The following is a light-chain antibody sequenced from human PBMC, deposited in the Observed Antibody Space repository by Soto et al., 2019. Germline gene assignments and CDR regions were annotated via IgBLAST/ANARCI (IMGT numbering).Light chain of an antibody. CDR3: QQYNNWPRT. J-gene: IGKJ1*01. CDR2: GAS. V-gene: IGKV3-15*01. Sequence: EIVLTQSPGTLSLSPGERATLSCRASQSVSNNYLAWYQQKPGQAPRLLIYGASARATGISVRFSGSGSGTEFTLTISSLQSEDFAVYYCQQYNNWPRTFGQGTKVDIK. CDR1: QSVSNN.